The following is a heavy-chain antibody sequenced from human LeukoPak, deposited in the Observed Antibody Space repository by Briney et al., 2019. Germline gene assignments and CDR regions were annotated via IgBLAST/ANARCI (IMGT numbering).Heavy chain of an antibody. CDR3: ARQAPEMATITFVY. CDR2: IYTSGST. J-gene: IGHJ4*02. Sequence: PSETLSLTCTVPGGSIRSGSYYWSWIRQPAGKGLEWIGRIYTSGSTNYNPSLQSRVTISVDTSKNQFSLKLSSVTAADTAVYYCARQAPEMATITFVYWGQGTLVTVSS. V-gene: IGHV4-61*02. D-gene: IGHD5-24*01. CDR1: GGSIRSGSYY.